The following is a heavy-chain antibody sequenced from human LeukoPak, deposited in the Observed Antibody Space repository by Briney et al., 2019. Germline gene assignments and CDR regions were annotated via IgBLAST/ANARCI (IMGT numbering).Heavy chain of an antibody. Sequence: ASVKVSCKASGYTFTGYYMHWVRQAPGQGLEWMGWINPNSGGTNYAQKFQGRVTMTRDTSISTAYMELSRLRSDDTAVYYCARHILEWLFSDDAFDIWGQGTMVTVSS. CDR2: INPNSGGT. V-gene: IGHV1-2*02. D-gene: IGHD3-3*01. CDR1: GYTFTGYY. J-gene: IGHJ3*02. CDR3: ARHILEWLFSDDAFDI.